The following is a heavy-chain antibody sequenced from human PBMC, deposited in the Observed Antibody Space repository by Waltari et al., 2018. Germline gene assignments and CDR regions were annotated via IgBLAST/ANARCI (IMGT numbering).Heavy chain of an antibody. CDR2: IYNSWGT. V-gene: IGHV4-39*01. J-gene: IGHJ5*01. CDR3: ARQRGMDRGVINYKWFDF. D-gene: IGHD3-10*01. CDR1: GGPIRSSSYY. Sequence: QLQLQESGPGLVKPSETLSLTCHASGGPIRSSSYYWGCIRQPPGKGLEWIGSIYNSWGTYYTPSLKSRLTISADTSRNQCSLKLSSVTPADTAVYYCARQRGMDRGVINYKWFDFWGQGTLVTVSS.